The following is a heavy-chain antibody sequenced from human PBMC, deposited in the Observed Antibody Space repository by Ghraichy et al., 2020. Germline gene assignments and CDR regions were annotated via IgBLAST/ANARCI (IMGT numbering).Heavy chain of an antibody. CDR3: ARDTNCGGDCYYYGMDV. V-gene: IGHV4-61*01. CDR1: GGSVSSGSYY. Sequence: SETLSLTCTVSGGSVSSGSYYWSWIRQPPGKGLEWIGYIYYSGSTNYNPSLKSRVTISVDTSKNQFSLKLSSVTAADTAVYYCARDTNCGGDCYYYGMDVWGQGTTVTVSS. D-gene: IGHD2-21*01. CDR2: IYYSGST. J-gene: IGHJ6*02.